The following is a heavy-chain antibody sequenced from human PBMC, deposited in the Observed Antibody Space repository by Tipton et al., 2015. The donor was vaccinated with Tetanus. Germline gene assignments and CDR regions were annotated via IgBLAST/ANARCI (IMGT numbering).Heavy chain of an antibody. V-gene: IGHV3-30*18. D-gene: IGHD3-10*01. CDR1: GFTFRDYG. Sequence: SLRLSCAASGFTFRDYGMHWVRQAPGKGLEWVAAISYDKVQKSYAESVRGRFTISGDNSKNLLYLQMSSLRDEDTAVFHCAKDRGSDHYFDLWGRGTLVTVSS. CDR2: ISYDKVQK. J-gene: IGHJ2*01. CDR3: AKDRGSDHYFDL.